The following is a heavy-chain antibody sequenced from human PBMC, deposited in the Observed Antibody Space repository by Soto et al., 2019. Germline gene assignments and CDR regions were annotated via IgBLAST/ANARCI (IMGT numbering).Heavy chain of an antibody. V-gene: IGHV3-33*01. CDR1: GFSFSSYA. CDR2: IWHDGSTT. D-gene: IGHD5-18*01. J-gene: IGHJ6*02. CDR3: ARDVETTKANYYYYGMDV. Sequence: QEQLVESGGGVVQPGRSLRLSCAASGFSFSSYAMHWIRQAPGKGLEWVALIWHDGSTTSYADSVKGRFTISRDNSKNTHYLQMNNLRAEDTAMYYCARDVETTKANYYYYGMDVWGRGTPVTVSS.